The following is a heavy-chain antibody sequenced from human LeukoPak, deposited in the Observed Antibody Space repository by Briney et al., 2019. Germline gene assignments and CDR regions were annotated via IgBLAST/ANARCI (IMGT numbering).Heavy chain of an antibody. Sequence: SETLSLTCAVYGGSFSGYYWSWIRQPPGKGLEWIGEINHSGSTNYNPSLKSRVTISVDTSKNQFSLKLSSVTAADTAVYYCARLYPGGFDPWGQGTLVTVSS. CDR3: ARLYPGGFDP. CDR2: INHSGST. J-gene: IGHJ5*02. CDR1: GGSFSGYY. D-gene: IGHD2-2*01. V-gene: IGHV4-34*01.